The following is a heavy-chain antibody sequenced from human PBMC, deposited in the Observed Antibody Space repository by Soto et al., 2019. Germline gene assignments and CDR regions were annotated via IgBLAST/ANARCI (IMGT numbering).Heavy chain of an antibody. Sequence: TSETLSLTCTFSGGSISSYYWSWIRQPPGKGLEWIGYIYYSGSTNYNPSLKSRVTISVDTSKNQFSLKLSSVTAADTAVYYCARSHDSSGYYPYYFDYWGQGTLVTVSS. CDR1: GGSISSYY. CDR3: ARSHDSSGYYPYYFDY. CDR2: IYYSGST. V-gene: IGHV4-59*08. D-gene: IGHD3-22*01. J-gene: IGHJ4*02.